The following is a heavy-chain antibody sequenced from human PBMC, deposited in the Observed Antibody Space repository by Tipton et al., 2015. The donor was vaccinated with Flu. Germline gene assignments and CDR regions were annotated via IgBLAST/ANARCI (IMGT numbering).Heavy chain of an antibody. V-gene: IGHV3-33*01. D-gene: IGHD7-27*01. CDR1: GFTFSSYG. Sequence: QVQLVQSGGGVVQPGRSLRLSCAASGFTFSSYGMHWVRQAPGKGLEWVAVIWYDGSNKYYADSVKGRFTISRDNSKNTLYLQMNSLRAEDTAVYYCARENWGSSPYFDYWGQGTLVTVSS. J-gene: IGHJ4*02. CDR2: IWYDGSNK. CDR3: ARENWGSSPYFDY.